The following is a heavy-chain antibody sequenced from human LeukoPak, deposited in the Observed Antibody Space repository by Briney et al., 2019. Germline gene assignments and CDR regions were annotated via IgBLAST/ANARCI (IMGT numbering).Heavy chain of an antibody. CDR1: GYTFINYY. V-gene: IGHV1-46*01. D-gene: IGHD3-10*01. CDR3: ARGGYGSGRRLGMDV. Sequence: RASVKVSCTASGYTFINYYMHWVRQAPGQGLEWMAIINPSGGSTTYAQKFQGRVTKTRDTSTNTDYLEVNSLSSDDTAVYYCARGGYGSGRRLGMDVWGQGTTVTVSS. CDR2: INPSGGST. J-gene: IGHJ6*02.